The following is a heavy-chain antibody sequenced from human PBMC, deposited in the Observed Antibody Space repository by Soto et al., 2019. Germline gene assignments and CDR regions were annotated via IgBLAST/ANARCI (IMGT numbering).Heavy chain of an antibody. J-gene: IGHJ4*02. CDR3: ARSVDTAMVYSTYYFDY. D-gene: IGHD5-18*01. V-gene: IGHV1-18*01. CDR1: GYTFTSYG. CDR2: ISAYNGNT. Sequence: ASVKVSCKASGYTFTSYGISWVRQAPGQGLEWMGWISAYNGNTNYAQKLQGRVTMTTDTSTSTAYMELRSLRSDDTAVYYCARSVDTAMVYSTYYFDYWGQGTLVTVSS.